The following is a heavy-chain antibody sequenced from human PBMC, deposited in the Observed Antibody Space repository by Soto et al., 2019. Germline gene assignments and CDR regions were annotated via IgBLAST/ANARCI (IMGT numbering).Heavy chain of an antibody. V-gene: IGHV1-8*01. Sequence: GASVKVSCKASGDTFTTYDINWVRQATGHGLEWMGWINPNSGNIGYAQRFQGRVTMTRDTAIRTAYMEVSSLRSDDTAVYYCARGRASGSYYLLDYWGQGTPVTVS. CDR1: GDTFTTYD. CDR2: INPNSGNI. J-gene: IGHJ4*02. D-gene: IGHD3-10*01. CDR3: ARGRASGSYYLLDY.